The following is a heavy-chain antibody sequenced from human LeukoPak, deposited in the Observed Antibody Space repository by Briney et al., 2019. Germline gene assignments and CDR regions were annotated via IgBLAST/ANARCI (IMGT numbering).Heavy chain of an antibody. V-gene: IGHV4-59*08. Sequence: PSETLSLTCTVSGGSVKTSYWSWIRQPPGKGLEWIGYVYSGASTSYNPSLKSRVSISLDTSNNQFSLRLSSVTAADTAVYYCASRTGYFDSWGQGTLVTVSS. J-gene: IGHJ4*02. CDR3: ASRTGYFDS. D-gene: IGHD7-27*01. CDR2: VYSGAST. CDR1: GGSVKTSY.